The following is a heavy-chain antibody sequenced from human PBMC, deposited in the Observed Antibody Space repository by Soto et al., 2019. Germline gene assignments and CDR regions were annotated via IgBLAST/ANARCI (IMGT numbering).Heavy chain of an antibody. V-gene: IGHV1-18*01. CDR2: ISAYNGKR. Sequence: QGQLLRSGDEVKKPGASVRVSCRASGYDFTSYGISWVRQAPGQGLEWVSGISAYNGKRDTAQKFQGRVTMTLDTSTATAHMELGDLTSADTAVYYCARGRIVASMHDAFEIWGQGTMGAVSS. D-gene: IGHD2-21*01. J-gene: IGHJ3*02. CDR3: ARGRIVASMHDAFEI. CDR1: GYDFTSYG.